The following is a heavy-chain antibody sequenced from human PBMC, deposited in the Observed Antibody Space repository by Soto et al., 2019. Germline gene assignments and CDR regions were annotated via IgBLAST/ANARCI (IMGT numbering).Heavy chain of an antibody. CDR2: IKQDGSEK. D-gene: IGHD3-3*01. V-gene: IGHV3-7*01. CDR1: GFTFSSYW. CDR3: ARGSNYDFWSGYITYYYYGMDV. Sequence: GGSLRLSCAASGFTFSSYWMSWVRQAPGKGLEWVANIKQDGSEKYYADSVKGRFTISRDNSKNTLYLQMNSLRAEDTAVYYCARGSNYDFWSGYITYYYYGMDVWGQGTTVTVSS. J-gene: IGHJ6*02.